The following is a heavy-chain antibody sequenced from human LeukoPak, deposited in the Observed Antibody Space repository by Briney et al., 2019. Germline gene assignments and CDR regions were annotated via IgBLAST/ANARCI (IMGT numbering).Heavy chain of an antibody. CDR1: GYTFTSYD. CDR3: ARPTSAVFYGMDV. J-gene: IGHJ6*02. V-gene: IGHV1-8*01. Sequence: ASVKVSCKASGYTFTSYDINWVRQATGQGLEWMGWMNPNSGNTGYAQKLQGRVTMTTDTSTSTAYMELRSLRSDDTAVYYCARPTSAVFYGMDVWGQGTTVTVSS. CDR2: MNPNSGNT.